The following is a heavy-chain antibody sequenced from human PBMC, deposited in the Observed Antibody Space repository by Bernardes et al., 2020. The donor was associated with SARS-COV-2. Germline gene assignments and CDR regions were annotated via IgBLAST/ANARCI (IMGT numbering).Heavy chain of an antibody. D-gene: IGHD6-19*01. CDR1: GFSLSTSGVG. V-gene: IGHV2-5*02. CDR2: IYWDDDK. J-gene: IGHJ4*02. Sequence: SGPTLVKPTQTLTLTCTFSGFSLSTSGVGVGWIRQPPGKALEWLALIYWDDDKRYSPSLKSRLTITKDTSKNQVVLTMTNMDPVDTATYYCAHRPLEAVAGKGHWDYWGQGTLVTVSS. CDR3: AHRPLEAVAGKGHWDY.